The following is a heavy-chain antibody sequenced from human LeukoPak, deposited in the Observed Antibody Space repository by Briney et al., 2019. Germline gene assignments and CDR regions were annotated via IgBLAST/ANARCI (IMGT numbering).Heavy chain of an antibody. CDR1: GGSISSYY. Sequence: SETLSLTCTVSGGSISSYYWSWIRQPPGKGLEWIGYIYYSGSTNYNPSLMSRVTISVDTSKNQFSLKLSSVTAADTAVYYCARSDPGGYTRGGFDYWGQGTLVTVSS. CDR2: IYYSGST. J-gene: IGHJ4*02. CDR3: ARSDPGGYTRGGFDY. V-gene: IGHV4-59*01. D-gene: IGHD3-10*01.